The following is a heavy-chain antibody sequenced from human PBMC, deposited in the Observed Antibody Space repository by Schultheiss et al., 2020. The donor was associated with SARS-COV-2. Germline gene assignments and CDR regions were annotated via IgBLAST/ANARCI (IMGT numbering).Heavy chain of an antibody. CDR1: GFTVSSNY. J-gene: IGHJ3*02. Sequence: GGSLRLSCAASGFTVSSNYMSWVRQAPGKGLEWVSVIYSGGSTYYADSVKGRFTISRHNSKNTLYLQMNSLRAEDTAVYYCARERSGYSYGSDAFDIWGQGTMVTVSS. CDR3: ARERSGYSYGSDAFDI. V-gene: IGHV3-53*04. D-gene: IGHD5-18*01. CDR2: IYSGGST.